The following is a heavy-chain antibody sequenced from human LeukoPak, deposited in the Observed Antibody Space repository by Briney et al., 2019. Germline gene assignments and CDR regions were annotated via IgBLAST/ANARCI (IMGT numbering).Heavy chain of an antibody. J-gene: IGHJ5*02. CDR1: GFTVSSNY. CDR3: ARLGEYCSGGSCYYWFDP. D-gene: IGHD2-15*01. Sequence: GGSLRLSCAASGFTVSSNYMSWVRQAPGKGLEWVSVIYSCGSTYYADSVKGRFTISRDNSKNTLYLQMNSLRAEDTAVYYCARLGEYCSGGSCYYWFDPWGQGTLVTVSS. V-gene: IGHV3-66*03. CDR2: IYSCGST.